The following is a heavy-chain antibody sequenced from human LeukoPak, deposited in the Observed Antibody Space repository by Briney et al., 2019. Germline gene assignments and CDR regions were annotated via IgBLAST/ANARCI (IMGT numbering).Heavy chain of an antibody. Sequence: GGSLRLSCAASGFIFNIYAMSWVRQAPGKGLEWVSGISGSGDSTYYADSVKGRFTISRDNSKNTLYLQMKSLRAEDMAVYYCAKDRTIVTTYYNYCMDVWGKGTTVTVSS. CDR2: ISGSGDST. CDR1: GFIFNIYA. CDR3: AKDRTIVTTYYNYCMDV. J-gene: IGHJ6*03. D-gene: IGHD4-11*01. V-gene: IGHV3-23*01.